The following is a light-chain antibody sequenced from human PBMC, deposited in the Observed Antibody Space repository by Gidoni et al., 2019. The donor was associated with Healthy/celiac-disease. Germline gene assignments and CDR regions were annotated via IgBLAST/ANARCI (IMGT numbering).Light chain of an antibody. V-gene: IGKV1-39*01. CDR3: QQSYSTPPEGT. J-gene: IGKJ1*01. CDR1: QSISSY. CDR2: AAS. Sequence: DIQMTQSPSSLSASVGARVTITCRASQSISSYLNWYQQKPGKAPKLLIYAASSLQSGVPSRFSGSGSGTDFTLTISSLQPEDFATYYCQQSYSTPPEGTFGQGTKVEIK.